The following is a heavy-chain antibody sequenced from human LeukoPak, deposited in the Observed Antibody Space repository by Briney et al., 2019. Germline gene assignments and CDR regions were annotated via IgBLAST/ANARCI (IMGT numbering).Heavy chain of an antibody. Sequence: SETLSLTCTVAGGSISSYYWSWIRQPPGKGLEWSGYIYYSGSTNYNPSLKSRVTILVDTSKTQFSLKLSSVTAADTAVYYCARGGLSSGWYYFDYWGQGALVTVSS. CDR1: GGSISSYY. J-gene: IGHJ4*02. D-gene: IGHD6-19*01. V-gene: IGHV4-59*01. CDR3: ARGGLSSGWYYFDY. CDR2: IYYSGST.